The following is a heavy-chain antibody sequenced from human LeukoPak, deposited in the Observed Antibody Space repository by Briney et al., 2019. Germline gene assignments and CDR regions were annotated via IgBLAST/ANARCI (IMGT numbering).Heavy chain of an antibody. CDR1: GYTFTSYG. J-gene: IGHJ5*02. V-gene: IGHV1-18*01. CDR2: ISANNGNT. CDR3: ARGRGDYYGTSGNWFDP. D-gene: IGHD3-22*01. Sequence: GDSVKVSCKASGYTFTSYGITWVRQAPGQGLEWMGWISANNGNTNYAQEFQGRVTMTTDTSTTTAYMELRSLRSDDTAVYYCARGRGDYYGTSGNWFDPWGQGALVTVSS.